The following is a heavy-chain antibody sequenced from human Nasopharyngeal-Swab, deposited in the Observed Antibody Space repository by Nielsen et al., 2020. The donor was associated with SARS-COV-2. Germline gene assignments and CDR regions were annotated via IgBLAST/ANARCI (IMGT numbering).Heavy chain of an antibody. J-gene: IGHJ6*03. CDR1: GFTFSSYG. V-gene: IGHV3-30*02. D-gene: IGHD6-13*01. CDR2: IRYDGSNK. CDR3: AKDHSSSAYYYYMDV. Sequence: GESLKISCAASGFTFSSYGMHWVRQAPGKGLEWVAFIRYDGSNKYYADSVKGRFTISRDNSKNTLYLQMNSLRAEDTAAYYCAKDHSSSAYYYYMDVWGKGTTVTVSS.